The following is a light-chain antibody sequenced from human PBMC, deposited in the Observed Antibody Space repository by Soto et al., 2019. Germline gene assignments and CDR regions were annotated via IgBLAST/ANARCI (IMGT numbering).Light chain of an antibody. V-gene: IGKV3-11*01. CDR2: GAS. CDR3: QQRSNWLTWT. CDR1: QSVKNN. J-gene: IGKJ1*01. Sequence: SQSVKNNLAWYQQKLXQAPRLLIYGASTXATGIPPRFSGSGSGKDFTLTISSLEPEDFAVYYCQQRSNWLTWTFWERIKVDI.